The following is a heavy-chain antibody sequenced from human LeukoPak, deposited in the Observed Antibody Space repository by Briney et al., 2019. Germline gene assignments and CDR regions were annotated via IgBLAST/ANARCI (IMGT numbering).Heavy chain of an antibody. V-gene: IGHV3-21*01. J-gene: IGHJ6*03. CDR3: ARNIGFGVYYYYMDV. Sequence: GGSLRLSCAASGFTFSSYSMNWVRQAPGKGLEWVSSISSSSSYIYYADSVKGRFTISRDNSKNTLYLQMNSLRAEDTAVYYCARNIGFGVYYYYMDVWGEGTTVTVSS. D-gene: IGHD3-10*01. CDR2: ISSSSSYI. CDR1: GFTFSSYS.